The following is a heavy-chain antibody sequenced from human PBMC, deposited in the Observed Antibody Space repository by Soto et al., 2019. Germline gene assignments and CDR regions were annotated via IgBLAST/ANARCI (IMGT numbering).Heavy chain of an antibody. D-gene: IGHD6-13*01. CDR2: ISGYNGDT. Sequence: QVQLVQSGPEVKKPGASVKVSGKASGYTFTSYGISWVRQAPGQGLEWMGGISGYNGDTNYAQKFQGRVTMTTDTSTSTAYMDLRSLRSDDTAVYYCARAPHTVAGAGIWYWGQGTLVTVSS. J-gene: IGHJ4*02. V-gene: IGHV1-18*04. CDR1: GYTFTSYG. CDR3: ARAPHTVAGAGIWY.